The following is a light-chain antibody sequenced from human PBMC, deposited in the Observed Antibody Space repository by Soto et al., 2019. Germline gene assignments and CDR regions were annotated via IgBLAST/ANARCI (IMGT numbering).Light chain of an antibody. CDR1: QSFISTY. CDR3: QQYGSSPIT. CDR2: GAS. J-gene: IGKJ5*01. V-gene: IGKV3-20*01. Sequence: EIVLTQSPGTLSLSPGERATLSCRASQSFISTYLAWYQQKPVQSPSLLVYGASNRATGIPDRFSGFGSGTDFTLTISRLEPEDFAVYFCQQYGSSPITFGQGTRLEIK.